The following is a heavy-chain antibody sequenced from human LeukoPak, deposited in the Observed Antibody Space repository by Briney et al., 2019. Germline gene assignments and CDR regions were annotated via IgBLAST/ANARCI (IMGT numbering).Heavy chain of an antibody. CDR1: GFTFSSYG. CDR2: ISYDGGNK. Sequence: GRSLRLSCAASGFTFSSYGMHWVRQAPGKGLEWVAVISYDGGNKYYADSVKGRFTISRDNSKNTLYLQMNSLRAEDTAVYYCARGLRYFDWFGSQHRHNWFDPWGQGTLVTVSS. CDR3: ARGLRYFDWFGSQHRHNWFDP. D-gene: IGHD3-9*01. V-gene: IGHV3-30*03. J-gene: IGHJ5*02.